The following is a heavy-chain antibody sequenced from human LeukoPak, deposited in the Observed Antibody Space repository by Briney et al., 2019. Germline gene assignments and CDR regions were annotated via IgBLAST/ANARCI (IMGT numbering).Heavy chain of an antibody. CDR2: ISAYNGNT. CDR3: ARGAPPMNYYYYYMDV. V-gene: IGHV1-18*01. D-gene: IGHD1-26*01. J-gene: IGHJ6*03. Sequence: GASVKVSCKASGYTFTSYGISWVRQAPGQGLEWMGWISAYNGNTNYAQKLQGRVTMTTDTSTSTAYMELRSLRSDDTAVYYCARGAPPMNYYYYYMDVWGKGTTVTVSS. CDR1: GYTFTSYG.